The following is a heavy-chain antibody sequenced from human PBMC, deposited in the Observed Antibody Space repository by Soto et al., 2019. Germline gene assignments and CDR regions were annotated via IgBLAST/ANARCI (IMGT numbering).Heavy chain of an antibody. CDR3: ARGYYDSSGYYFLHFDY. CDR2: INPSGGTT. Sequence: QVQLVQSGAEVKKPGASVKVSCKASGYTFTSYYMHWVRQAPGQGLEWMGIINPSGGTTSHAHKFRGRVTMTSNTSTSTVYMELSSLSSEDTAVYYCARGYYDSSGYYFLHFDYWGQGTLVTVSS. V-gene: IGHV1-46*03. D-gene: IGHD3-22*01. J-gene: IGHJ4*02. CDR1: GYTFTSYY.